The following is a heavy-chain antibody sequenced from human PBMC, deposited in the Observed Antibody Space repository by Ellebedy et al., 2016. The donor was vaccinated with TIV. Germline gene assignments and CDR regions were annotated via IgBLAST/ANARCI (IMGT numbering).Heavy chain of an antibody. Sequence: MPSETLSLTCTVSGGSISSGDYYWSWIRQPPGKGLEWIGYIYYSGNTYHNPSLKSRVTISVDTSKNQFSLKLSSVTAADTAVYYCARGGDGYIHHWGQGTLVTVSS. CDR1: GGSISSGDYY. D-gene: IGHD5-24*01. CDR2: IYYSGNT. CDR3: ARGGDGYIHH. J-gene: IGHJ4*02. V-gene: IGHV4-30-4*01.